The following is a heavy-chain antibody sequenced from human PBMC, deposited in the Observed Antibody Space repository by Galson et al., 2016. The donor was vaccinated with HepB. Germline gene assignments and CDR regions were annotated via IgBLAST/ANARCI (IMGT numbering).Heavy chain of an antibody. CDR2: INPSDGTT. J-gene: IGHJ4*02. D-gene: IGHD2-2*01. Sequence: SVQVSCKASGYSFTKYYMHWVRQAPGQGFEGMGIINPSDGTTTYAQTFQGRLTMTRDTSPTTVHMELSRLRSDDTAVYYCARAFSETAVGNLDHWGQGTQVIVSA. CDR3: ARAFSETAVGNLDH. CDR1: GYSFTKYY. V-gene: IGHV1-46*01.